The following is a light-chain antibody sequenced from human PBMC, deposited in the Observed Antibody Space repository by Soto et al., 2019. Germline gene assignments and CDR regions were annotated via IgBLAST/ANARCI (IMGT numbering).Light chain of an antibody. Sequence: DIQMTQSPSSLSASVGDRVTITCRASQGIRDALGWYQQKPGKVPKRLIYSASSLQRGVPSRFSGSGSETEFTLTINSLQPEDFATYYCLQHSEYPFTFGQGTRLEI. CDR1: QGIRDA. CDR3: LQHSEYPFT. CDR2: SAS. J-gene: IGKJ2*01. V-gene: IGKV1-17*01.